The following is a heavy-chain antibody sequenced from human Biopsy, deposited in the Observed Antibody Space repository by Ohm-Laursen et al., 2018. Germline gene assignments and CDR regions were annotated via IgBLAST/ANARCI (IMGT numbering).Heavy chain of an antibody. J-gene: IGHJ6*02. CDR1: GGSISSDY. CDR3: ARVAGGYAYYYGMDV. Sequence: SETLSLTCIVSGGSISSDYWSWIRQTPGKGLEWIGYIYYSGSTNYNPSLKSRVTTSVDTSKNQFSLRLNSVTAADTAVYYRARVAGGYAYYYGMDVWGQGTTVIVSS. V-gene: IGHV4-59*01. CDR2: IYYSGST. D-gene: IGHD5-12*01.